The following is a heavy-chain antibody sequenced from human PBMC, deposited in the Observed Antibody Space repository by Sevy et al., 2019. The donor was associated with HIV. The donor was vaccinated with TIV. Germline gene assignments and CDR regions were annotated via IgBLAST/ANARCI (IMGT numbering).Heavy chain of an antibody. Sequence: ASVKVSCKASGYTFTSYDINWVRQAAGQGLEWMGWMNPNSGNTGYEQKFQGRVTMTRNTSISAAYMELSNLRSEDTAVYYCARAAGSWSYNYALDCWGQGTTVTVSS. CDR2: MNPNSGNT. D-gene: IGHD3-16*01. CDR1: GYTFTSYD. V-gene: IGHV1-8*01. CDR3: ARAAGSWSYNYALDC. J-gene: IGHJ6*02.